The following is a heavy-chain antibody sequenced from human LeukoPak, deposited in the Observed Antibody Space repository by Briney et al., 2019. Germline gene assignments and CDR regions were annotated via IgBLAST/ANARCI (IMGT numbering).Heavy chain of an antibody. CDR2: INSEGGGT. V-gene: IGHV3-74*01. J-gene: IGHJ3*02. CDR3: ARERAVAFDI. Sequence: PGGSLRLSCAASGFTFSSYAMSWVRQAPGKGLVWVSRINSEGGGTIYADSVKGRFTISRDNAKNTLYLQMNSLRAEDTAVYYCARERAVAFDIWGQGTMVTVSS. CDR1: GFTFSSYA.